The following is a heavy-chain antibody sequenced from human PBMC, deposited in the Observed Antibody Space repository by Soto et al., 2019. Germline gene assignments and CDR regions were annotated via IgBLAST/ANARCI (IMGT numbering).Heavy chain of an antibody. J-gene: IGHJ2*01. CDR2: IYYSGST. Sequence: QVQLQESGPGLVKPSETLSLTCTVSGGSISSYYWSWIRQPPGKGLEWIGYIYYSGSTNYNPSLKSRVTISVDTSKNQFSLKLSSVTAADTAVYYCARARHSWYWYFDLWGRGTLVTVSS. CDR1: GGSISSYY. D-gene: IGHD2-15*01. CDR3: ARARHSWYWYFDL. V-gene: IGHV4-59*01.